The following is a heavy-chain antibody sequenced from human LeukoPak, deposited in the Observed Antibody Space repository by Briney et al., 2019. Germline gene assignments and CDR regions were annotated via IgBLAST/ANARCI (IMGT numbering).Heavy chain of an antibody. CDR2: ISTDNGKT. Sequence: ASVKVSCKASGYMFTSYAFSWVRQAPGQGLEWMGGISTDNGKTDYAQRLQGRVTMTTDASTTTAYMELRRLRSDDTAVYYCAREEVAGSFDYWGQGTLVTVSS. J-gene: IGHJ4*02. CDR3: AREEVAGSFDY. CDR1: GYMFTSYA. D-gene: IGHD6-19*01. V-gene: IGHV1-18*01.